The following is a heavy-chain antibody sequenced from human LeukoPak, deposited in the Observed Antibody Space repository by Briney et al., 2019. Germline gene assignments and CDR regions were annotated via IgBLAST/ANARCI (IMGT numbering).Heavy chain of an antibody. Sequence: SETLSLTCTVSGGSISSYYWSWIRQPPGKGLEWIGYIYYSGSTNYNPSLKSRVTISVDTSKNQFSLKLSSVTAAGTAVYYCARRVGYGSGSYYFDYWGQGTLVTVSS. CDR3: ARRVGYGSGSYYFDY. CDR1: GGSISSYY. D-gene: IGHD3-10*01. CDR2: IYYSGST. J-gene: IGHJ4*02. V-gene: IGHV4-59*08.